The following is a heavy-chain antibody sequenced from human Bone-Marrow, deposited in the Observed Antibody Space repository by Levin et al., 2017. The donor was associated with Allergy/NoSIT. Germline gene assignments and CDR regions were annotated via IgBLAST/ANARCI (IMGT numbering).Heavy chain of an antibody. CDR1: GGTFSSYA. CDR3: ATDYDFGSGSINPNWFDP. J-gene: IGHJ5*02. V-gene: IGHV1-69*04. Sequence: GASVKVSCKASGGTFSSYAISWVRQAPGQGLEWMGRIIPILGIANYAQKFQGRVTITADKSTSTAYMELSSLRSEDTAVYYCATDYDFGSGSINPNWFDPWGQGTLVTVSS. D-gene: IGHD3-3*01. CDR2: IIPILGIA.